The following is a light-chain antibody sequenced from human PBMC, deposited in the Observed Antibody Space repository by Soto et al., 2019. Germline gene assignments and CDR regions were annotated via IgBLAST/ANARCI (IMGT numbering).Light chain of an antibody. Sequence: QAVVTQPPSVSGAPGQRVTISCTGSSSNIGAGYDVHWYQQLPGTAPKLLIYGNTNRPSGVPDRFSGSKSGTSASLAITGLQGEDEGDYYCQSYDSSLSGSWVFGGGTKVTVL. V-gene: IGLV1-40*01. J-gene: IGLJ3*02. CDR3: QSYDSSLSGSWV. CDR2: GNT. CDR1: SSNIGAGYD.